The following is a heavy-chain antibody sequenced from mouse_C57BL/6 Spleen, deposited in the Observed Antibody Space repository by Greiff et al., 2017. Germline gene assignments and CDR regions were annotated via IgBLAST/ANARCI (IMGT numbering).Heavy chain of an antibody. D-gene: IGHD2-5*01. J-gene: IGHJ3*01. CDR1: GYAFSSYW. Sequence: QVQLQQSGAELVKPGASVKISCKASGYAFSSYWKNWVKQRPGKGLEWIGQIYPGDGDTNYNGKFKGKATLTADKSSSTAYMQLSSLTSEDSAVYFCARSSNSFAYWGQGTLVTVSA. V-gene: IGHV1-80*01. CDR2: IYPGDGDT. CDR3: ARSSNSFAY.